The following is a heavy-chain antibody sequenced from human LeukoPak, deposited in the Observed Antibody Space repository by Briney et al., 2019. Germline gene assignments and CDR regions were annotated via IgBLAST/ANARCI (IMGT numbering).Heavy chain of an antibody. CDR1: GGSISTYF. V-gene: IGHV4-59*08. D-gene: IGHD3-22*01. J-gene: IGHJ4*02. Sequence: SETLSITCTVSGGSISTYFWNWIRQPPGKGLEWIGNIYYSGSTNYNPSLKSRVTISVDTSKNQFSLKLSSVTAADTAVYYCVRRSGYSSSEDYWGQGVLVTVSS. CDR3: VRRSGYSSSEDY. CDR2: IYYSGST.